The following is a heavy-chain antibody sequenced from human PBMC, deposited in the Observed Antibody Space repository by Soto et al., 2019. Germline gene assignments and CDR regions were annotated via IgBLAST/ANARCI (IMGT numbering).Heavy chain of an antibody. CDR1: GYTFTSYG. V-gene: IGHV1-18*01. J-gene: IGHJ5*02. CDR3: ATDILTGYYRQGLDP. D-gene: IGHD3-9*01. Sequence: ASVKVSCKASGYTFTSYGISWVRQAPGQGLEWMGWISAYNGNTNYAQKLQGRVTMTTDTSTSTAYMELRSLRSDDTAVYYCATDILTGYYRQGLDPWGQGTLVTAPQ. CDR2: ISAYNGNT.